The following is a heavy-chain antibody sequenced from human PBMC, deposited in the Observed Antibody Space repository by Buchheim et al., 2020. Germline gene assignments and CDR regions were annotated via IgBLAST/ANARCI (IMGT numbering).Heavy chain of an antibody. J-gene: IGHJ6*02. CDR2: IFNSGGT. D-gene: IGHD3-9*01. CDR3: ARADGYYDILTGFYNYYNGLDV. CDR1: GGFIKNIDHY. Sequence: QVHLQESGPGLVKPSQTLSLTCTVSGGFIKNIDHYWSWIRQSPTTGLEWIGYIFNSGGTSYNPSLQSRVIISVDTSKNQFSLKMSSVTAADTAVYYCARADGYYDILTGFYNYYNGLDVWGPGTT. V-gene: IGHV4-30-4*01.